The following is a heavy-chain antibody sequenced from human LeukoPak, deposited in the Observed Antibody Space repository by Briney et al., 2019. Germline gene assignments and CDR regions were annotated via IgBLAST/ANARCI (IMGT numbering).Heavy chain of an antibody. CDR2: IYYSGST. CDR1: GGSISSYY. J-gene: IGHJ6*02. CDR3: ARDYYNGMDV. Sequence: PSETLSLTCTVSGGSISSYYWSWIRQPPGKGLEWIGYIYYSGSTNYNPSLKSRVTISVDTSKSQFSLKLSSVTAADTAVYYCARDYYNGMDVWGQGTTVTVSS. V-gene: IGHV4-59*01.